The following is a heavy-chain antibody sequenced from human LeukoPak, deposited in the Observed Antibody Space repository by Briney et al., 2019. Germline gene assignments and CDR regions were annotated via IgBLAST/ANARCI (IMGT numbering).Heavy chain of an antibody. J-gene: IGHJ4*02. V-gene: IGHV5-51*01. D-gene: IGHD1-26*01. CDR2: IYPNDSDT. Sequence: GESLEISCQGSGYSFATYWIAWSRQMPGKGLEWMEIIYPNDSDTRYSPSFQGHVTISADKSIKTEYLQWSSLKASDTAMYYCARPLQGIVGATGFDYWGQGTLVTVSS. CDR1: GYSFATYW. CDR3: ARPLQGIVGATGFDY.